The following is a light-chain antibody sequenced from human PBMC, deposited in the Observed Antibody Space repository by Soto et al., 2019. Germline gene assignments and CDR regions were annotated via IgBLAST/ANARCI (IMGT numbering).Light chain of an antibody. CDR3: QQYGSSGT. CDR2: SAS. CDR1: RGISSY. V-gene: IGKV1-9*01. Sequence: IQLTQSPSSLSASVGDRVTITCQANRGISSYLAWYQQKPGKPPKLLVYSASTLQSGVPSRFSGSGSGTDFTLTISRLEPEDFAVYYCQQYGSSGTFGQGTKVDI. J-gene: IGKJ1*01.